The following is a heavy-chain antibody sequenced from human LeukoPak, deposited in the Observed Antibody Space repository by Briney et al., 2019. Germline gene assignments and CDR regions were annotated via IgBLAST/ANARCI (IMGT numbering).Heavy chain of an antibody. V-gene: IGHV4-39*01. CDR1: GGSISSSSYY. Sequence: PSETLSLTCTVSGGSISSSSYYWGWIPQPPGKGLEWIGITYYIGNTYYNPSLKSRVTMSVDTSKNQFSLKLSSVTAADTAVYYCARHGGDWVFDYWGQGTLVTVSS. CDR2: TYYIGNT. J-gene: IGHJ4*02. D-gene: IGHD2-21*02. CDR3: ARHGGDWVFDY.